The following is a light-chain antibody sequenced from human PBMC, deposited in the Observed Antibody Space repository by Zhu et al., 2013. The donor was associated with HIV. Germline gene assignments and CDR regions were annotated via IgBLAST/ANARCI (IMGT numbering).Light chain of an antibody. J-gene: IGKJ1*01. CDR2: KAS. CDR1: QSITTW. Sequence: DIQMTQSPSTLSASVGDRVAITCRASQSITTWLAWYQQKPGRAPKLLIYKASSLEYGVSSRFSGSGSGTEFTLTITNLQPDDFATYYCLQVNSYPWTFGQGTKVEI. V-gene: IGKV1-5*03. CDR3: LQVNSYPWT.